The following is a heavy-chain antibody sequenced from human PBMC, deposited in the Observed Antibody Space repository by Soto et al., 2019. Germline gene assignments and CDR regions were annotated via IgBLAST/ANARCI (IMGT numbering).Heavy chain of an antibody. CDR3: ERGRMNYYYYGMDV. CDR2: MNPNSGNT. J-gene: IGHJ6*02. Sequence: ASVKVSCKASGYTFTSYDINWVRQATGQGLEWMGWMNPNSGNTGYAQKFQGRVKMTRNTSISTAYMELSSLRSEDTAVYYCERGRMNYYYYGMDVWVHGTTVTVS. CDR1: GYTFTSYD. V-gene: IGHV1-8*01.